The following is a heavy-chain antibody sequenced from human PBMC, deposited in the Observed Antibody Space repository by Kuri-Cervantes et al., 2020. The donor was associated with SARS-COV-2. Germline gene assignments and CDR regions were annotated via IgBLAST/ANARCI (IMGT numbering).Heavy chain of an antibody. D-gene: IGHD5-18*01. Sequence: GGSLRLSCAASGFTFSSYSMNWVRQAPGKGLEWVSSISSSSSYIYYADSVKGRFTISRDNAKNSLYLQMSSLRAEDTAVYYCASGTAMVTASYYYGMDVWGQGTTVTVSS. V-gene: IGHV3-21*01. CDR1: GFTFSSYS. CDR3: ASGTAMVTASYYYGMDV. J-gene: IGHJ6*02. CDR2: ISSSSSYI.